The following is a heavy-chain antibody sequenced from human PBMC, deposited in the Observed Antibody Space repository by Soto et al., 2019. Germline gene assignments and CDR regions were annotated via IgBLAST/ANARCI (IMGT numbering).Heavy chain of an antibody. D-gene: IGHD5-12*01. Sequence: GGSLRLSCAASGFTFSNYAMSWVRQAPGKGLEWVSAISGSGGSTYYADSVKGRFTISRDNSKNTLYLQMNSLRAEDTAVYYCAKSAGYSGYDPGIYFDYWGQGTLVTVSS. J-gene: IGHJ4*02. V-gene: IGHV3-23*01. CDR2: ISGSGGST. CDR1: GFTFSNYA. CDR3: AKSAGYSGYDPGIYFDY.